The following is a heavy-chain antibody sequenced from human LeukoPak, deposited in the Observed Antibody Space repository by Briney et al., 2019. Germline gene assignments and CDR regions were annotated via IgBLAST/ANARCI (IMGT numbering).Heavy chain of an antibody. D-gene: IGHD2-15*01. V-gene: IGHV3-48*04. CDR1: GFTFSSYW. CDR3: ARDGGGYCSGGSCPGSGY. Sequence: GGSLRLSCAASGFTFSSYWMSWVRQAPGKGLEWVSYISSSGSTIYYADSVKGRFTISRDNAKNSLYLQMNSLRAEDTAVYYCARDGGGYCSGGSCPGSGYWGQGTLVTVSS. J-gene: IGHJ4*02. CDR2: ISSSGSTI.